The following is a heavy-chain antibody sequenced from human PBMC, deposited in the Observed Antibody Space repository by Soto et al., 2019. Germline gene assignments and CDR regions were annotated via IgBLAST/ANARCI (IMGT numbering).Heavy chain of an antibody. J-gene: IGHJ6*02. CDR2: ISAYNGNT. D-gene: IGHD6-6*01. CDR1: GYTFTSYG. Sequence: ASVKVSCKASGYTFTSYGISWVRQAPGQGLEWMGWISAYNGNTNYAQKLQGRVTMTTDTSTSTAYMELRSLRSDDTAVYYCARDPQTDRSSYYYYYGMDVWGQGTTVTVSS. CDR3: ARDPQTDRSSYYYYYGMDV. V-gene: IGHV1-18*01.